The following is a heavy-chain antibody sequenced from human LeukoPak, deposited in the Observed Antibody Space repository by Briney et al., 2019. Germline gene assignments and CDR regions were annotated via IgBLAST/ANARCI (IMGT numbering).Heavy chain of an antibody. Sequence: SETLSLTCTVSGGSISSYYWSWIRQPPGKGLEWIGYIYYSGSTKYNPSLESRVTISVDTSKSQFSLKLSSVTTADTAVYYCARGGGSPEFWGQGTQVTVSS. CDR2: IYYSGST. CDR1: GGSISSYY. CDR3: ARGGGSPEF. V-gene: IGHV4-59*01. D-gene: IGHD1-26*01. J-gene: IGHJ4*02.